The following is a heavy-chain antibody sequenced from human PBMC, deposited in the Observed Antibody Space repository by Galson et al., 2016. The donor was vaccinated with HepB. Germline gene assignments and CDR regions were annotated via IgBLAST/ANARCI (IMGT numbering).Heavy chain of an antibody. J-gene: IGHJ4*02. CDR3: ATDAGGGSGSYYRRLDS. V-gene: IGHV4-61*01. Sequence: ETLSLTCTVSGGSVSSGTYYWYWIRQPPGKGLECIGYISYSGVTNYNPSLKNRVTMSLDTSTNQFSLKLDSVTAADTALYYCATDAGGGSGSYYRRLDSWGQGTLVTVSS. CDR1: GGSVSSGTYY. CDR2: ISYSGVT. D-gene: IGHD3-10*01.